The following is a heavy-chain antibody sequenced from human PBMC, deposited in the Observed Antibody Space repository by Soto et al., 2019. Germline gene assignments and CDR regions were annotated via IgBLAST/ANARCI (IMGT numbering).Heavy chain of an antibody. CDR2: IIPIFGTT. Sequence: QVQLVQSGAEVKKPGSSVKVSCKASGGSFSSYPISWVRQAPGQGLEWMGGIIPIFGTTNYAQKFQGRVTITADKSTSTAYMELSSLRSEDTAVYYCARDYYDGAGYSSWYFDLWGRGTLVTVSS. CDR3: ARDYYDGAGYSSWYFDL. D-gene: IGHD3-22*01. V-gene: IGHV1-69*06. J-gene: IGHJ2*01. CDR1: GGSFSSYP.